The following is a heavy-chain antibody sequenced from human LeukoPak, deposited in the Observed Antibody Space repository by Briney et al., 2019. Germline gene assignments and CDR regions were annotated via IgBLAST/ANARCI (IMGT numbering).Heavy chain of an antibody. CDR2: INPNSGGT. Sequence: ASVKDSCKASGYTFTGYYMHWVRQPPGQGLEWMGRINPNSGGTNYAQMFQGRVTMTRDTSISTAYMELSRLRSDDTAVYYCARDPYCSGGSCYDYWGQGTLVTVSS. V-gene: IGHV1-2*06. J-gene: IGHJ4*02. CDR1: GYTFTGYY. D-gene: IGHD2-15*01. CDR3: ARDPYCSGGSCYDY.